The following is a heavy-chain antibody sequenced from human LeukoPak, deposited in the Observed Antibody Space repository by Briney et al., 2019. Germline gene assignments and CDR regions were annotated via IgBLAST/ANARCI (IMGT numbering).Heavy chain of an antibody. V-gene: IGHV5-51*01. J-gene: IGHJ4*02. CDR3: AMARDAYNWGSHY. Sequence: GESLKISCKGSGYTFTTYWIGWVRQMSGKGLEWMGMIYPGDSDTRYSPSFQGQVTISADKSISTAYLQWSSLKASDTAIYYCAMARDAYNWGSHYWGQGTLVTVSS. CDR2: IYPGDSDT. D-gene: IGHD5-24*01. CDR1: GYTFTTYW.